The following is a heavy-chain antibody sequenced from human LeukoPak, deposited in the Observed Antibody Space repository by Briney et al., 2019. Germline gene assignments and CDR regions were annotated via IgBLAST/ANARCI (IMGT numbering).Heavy chain of an antibody. CDR2: IWYDGSNK. CDR1: GFTFSSYG. J-gene: IGHJ4*02. CDR3: ARGELTGRYCGGDCYSGVLDY. Sequence: GGSLRLSCAASGFTFSSYGMHWVRQAPGKGLEWVAVIWYDGSNKYYADSVKGRFTISRDNSKNTLYLQMNSLRAEDTAVYYCARGELTGRYCGGDCYSGVLDYWGQGTLVTVSS. V-gene: IGHV3-33*01. D-gene: IGHD2-21*02.